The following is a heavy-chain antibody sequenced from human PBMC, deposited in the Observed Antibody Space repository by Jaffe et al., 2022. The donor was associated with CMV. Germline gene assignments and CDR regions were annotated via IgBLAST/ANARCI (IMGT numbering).Heavy chain of an antibody. V-gene: IGHV4-59*01. CDR2: IYYSGST. Sequence: QVQLQESGPGLVKPSETLSLTCTVSGGSISSYYWSWIRQPPGKGLEWIGYIYYSGSTNYNPSLKSRVTISVDTSKNQFSLKLSSVTAADTAVYYCASLYSSSWGAFDIWGQGTMVTVSS. CDR1: GGSISSYY. D-gene: IGHD6-13*01. CDR3: ASLYSSSWGAFDI. J-gene: IGHJ3*02.